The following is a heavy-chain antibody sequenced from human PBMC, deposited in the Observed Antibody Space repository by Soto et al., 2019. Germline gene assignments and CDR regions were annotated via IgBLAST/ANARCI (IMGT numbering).Heavy chain of an antibody. CDR2: ISSSSGTI. V-gene: IGHV3-48*02. Sequence: EVQLVESGGGLVQPGGSLRLSCAASGFTFSSYSMNWVRQAPGKGLEWVSYISSSSGTIHYADSVKGRFTISRDNAKNSLYLQMISLRDEDTAVYYSARGWGCSGGSCYSDHWGQGTQVTVSS. CDR1: GFTFSSYS. D-gene: IGHD2-15*01. CDR3: ARGWGCSGGSCYSDH. J-gene: IGHJ4*02.